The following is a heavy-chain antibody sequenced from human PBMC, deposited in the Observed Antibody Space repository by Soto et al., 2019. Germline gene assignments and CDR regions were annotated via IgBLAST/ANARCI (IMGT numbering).Heavy chain of an antibody. CDR2: IIPIFGSE. CDR3: AIRGIAAAGTEDRWFDT. J-gene: IGHJ5*02. D-gene: IGHD6-13*01. CDR1: GGSITKYG. Sequence: QVHLVQSGAEVKEPGSSVKVSCKASGGSITKYGISWVRQAPGKGLEWMGGIIPIFGSESSAQKLRGRVTMTEAESTNTAYVERRGLRSEAPAVYYCAIRGIAAAGTEDRWFDTWGQGTLVTVSS. V-gene: IGHV1-69*12.